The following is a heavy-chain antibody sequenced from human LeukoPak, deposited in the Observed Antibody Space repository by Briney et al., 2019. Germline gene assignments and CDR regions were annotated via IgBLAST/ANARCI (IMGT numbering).Heavy chain of an antibody. CDR1: GGTFRSYA. D-gene: IGHD3-10*01. V-gene: IGHV1-2*02. CDR3: ASELVTMVRGEYYYYGMDV. Sequence: ASVKVSCKASGGTFRSYAISWVRQAPGQGLEWMGWINPNSGGTNYAQKFQGRVTMTRDTSISTAYMELSRLRSDDTAVYYCASELVTMVRGEYYYYGMDVWGQGTTVTVSS. J-gene: IGHJ6*02. CDR2: INPNSGGT.